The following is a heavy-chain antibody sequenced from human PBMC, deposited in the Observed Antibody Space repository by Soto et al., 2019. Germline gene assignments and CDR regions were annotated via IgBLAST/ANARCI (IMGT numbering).Heavy chain of an antibody. CDR3: ARIPRGDNWNMIDP. V-gene: IGHV4-31*03. J-gene: IGHJ5*02. Sequence: PSETLSLTCTVSGGSISSGGYYWSWIRQHPGKGLEWIGYIYYSGSTYYNPSLKSRVTISVDTSKNQFSLKLSSVTAADTAVYYCARIPRGDNWNMIDPWGQGTLVTVSS. D-gene: IGHD1-20*01. CDR1: GGSISSGGYY. CDR2: IYYSGST.